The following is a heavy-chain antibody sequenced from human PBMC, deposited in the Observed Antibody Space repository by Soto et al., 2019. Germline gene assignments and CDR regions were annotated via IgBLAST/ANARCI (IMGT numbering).Heavy chain of an antibody. CDR3: ARDHVDTPMTNFDY. J-gene: IGHJ4*02. D-gene: IGHD5-18*01. Sequence: ASVTVSCKASGYIFTNYAMHWVRQAPGQRLEWMGWINAANGNTKYSQKFQGRVTLTRGTSTSIVYMELRSLRSEDTAIYYCARDHVDTPMTNFDYWGQGTLVTVSS. CDR2: INAANGNT. V-gene: IGHV1-3*01. CDR1: GYIFTNYA.